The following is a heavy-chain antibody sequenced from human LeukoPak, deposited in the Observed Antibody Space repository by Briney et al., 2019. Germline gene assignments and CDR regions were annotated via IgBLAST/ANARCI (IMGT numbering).Heavy chain of an antibody. Sequence: PGGSLRLSCTSSGLTFREFAVSWFRQAPGKGLEWIGFIRSSIYGGTPKAAASVKGRFIFSRDDSKGVAYRRMNSLKTEDTAVYYCSREWGNGNDLRPDYWGQGTLVTVSS. V-gene: IGHV3-49*03. CDR1: GLTFREFA. J-gene: IGHJ4*02. CDR3: SREWGNGNDLRPDY. D-gene: IGHD1-1*01. CDR2: IRSSIYGGTP.